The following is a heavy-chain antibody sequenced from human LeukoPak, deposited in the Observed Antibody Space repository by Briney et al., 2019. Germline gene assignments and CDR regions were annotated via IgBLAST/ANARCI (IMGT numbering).Heavy chain of an antibody. D-gene: IGHD1-1*01. Sequence: AGASLRLSCAASGFIFIDYGMSWVRQAPGKGLEWVSVISGSGSSTYYADSVKGRFTISRDNSKNTLFLQMNSLRAEDTAVYYCARGARYSYFDYWAREPWSPSPQ. CDR2: ISGSGSST. J-gene: IGHJ4*02. V-gene: IGHV3-23*01. CDR3: ARGARYSYFDY. CDR1: GFIFIDYG.